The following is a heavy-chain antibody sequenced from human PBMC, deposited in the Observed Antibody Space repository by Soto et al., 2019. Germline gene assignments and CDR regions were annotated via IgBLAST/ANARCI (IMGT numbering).Heavy chain of an antibody. V-gene: IGHV3-21*01. CDR3: ARDRRELVTAIGYYYYGMDV. CDR1: GFTFSSYS. Sequence: GGSLRLSCAASGFTFSSYSMNWVRQAPGKGLEWVSSISSSSSYIYYADSVKGRFTISRDNAKNSLYLQMNSLRAEDTAVYYCARDRRELVTAIGYYYYGMDVWGQGTTVTVSS. CDR2: ISSSSSYI. J-gene: IGHJ6*02. D-gene: IGHD2-21*02.